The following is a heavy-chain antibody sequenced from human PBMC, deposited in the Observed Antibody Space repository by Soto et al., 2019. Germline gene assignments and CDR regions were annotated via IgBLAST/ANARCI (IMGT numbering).Heavy chain of an antibody. V-gene: IGHV4-59*01. D-gene: IGHD3-3*01. CDR3: ARGGLHYDFWSGSSWFDP. J-gene: IGHJ5*02. Sequence: QVQLQESGPGLVKPSETLSLTCTVSGGSISSYYWSWIRQPPGKGLEWIGYIYYSGSTNYNPSLKSRVTISVDTSKNQCSLNLSSVTAADTAVYYCARGGLHYDFWSGSSWFDPWGQGTLVTVSS. CDR2: IYYSGST. CDR1: GGSISSYY.